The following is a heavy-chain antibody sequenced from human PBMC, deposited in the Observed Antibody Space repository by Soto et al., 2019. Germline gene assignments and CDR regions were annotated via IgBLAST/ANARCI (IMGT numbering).Heavy chain of an antibody. CDR3: AKAESSGWYYSLDY. Sequence: EVQLVESGGGLVQPGKSLRLSCAASGFTFDDYAMHWVRLVPGKGLEWVSGLSWNSGTIDYADSVKGRFTISRDNAKNSLHLQMNSLKPEDTAFYYCAKAESSGWYYSLDYWGQGTLVTVSS. CDR2: LSWNSGTI. J-gene: IGHJ4*02. CDR1: GFTFDDYA. D-gene: IGHD6-19*01. V-gene: IGHV3-9*01.